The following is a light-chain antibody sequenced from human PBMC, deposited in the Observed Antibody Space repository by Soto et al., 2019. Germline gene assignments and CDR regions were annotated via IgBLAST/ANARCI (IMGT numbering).Light chain of an antibody. V-gene: IGKV3-20*01. CDR1: QSVSNNY. J-gene: IGKJ1*01. CDR3: QQYGTSGT. CDR2: GAS. Sequence: EIVLTQSPCTLSLSPGRRCTLSCRASQSVSNNYLAWYQQKPGHAPRLLIYGASNRATGIPDSFSGSGSGTEFTLTISRMEPEDFAVYYCQQYGTSGTFGQGTKVDIK.